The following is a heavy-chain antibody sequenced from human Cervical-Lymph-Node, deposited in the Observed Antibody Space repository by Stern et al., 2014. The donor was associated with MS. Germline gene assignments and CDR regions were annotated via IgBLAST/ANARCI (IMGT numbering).Heavy chain of an antibody. V-gene: IGHV5-51*01. D-gene: IGHD6-13*01. CDR2: IHPVDSDT. CDR1: EYSFTRYW. J-gene: IGHJ4*02. CDR3: ARHNAAGTGFDY. Sequence: VQLLQPGAEVKKPGESLKISCQGSEYSFTRYWIGWVRQMPGKGLEWMGIIHPVDSDTRYSPSFQGQVTISADKSIRTAYLQWSSLKSSDTAMYYCARHNAAGTGFDYWGQGTLVTVSS.